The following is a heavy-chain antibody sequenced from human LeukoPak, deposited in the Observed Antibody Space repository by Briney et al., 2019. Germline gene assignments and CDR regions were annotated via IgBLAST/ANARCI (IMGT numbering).Heavy chain of an antibody. V-gene: IGHV1-8*01. CDR1: GYTFTSYD. Sequence: ASVKVSCKASGYTFTSYDINWMRQATGQGLEWMGWMNPNSANTGYAQSFQGRVTMTRNTSISAAYMELSSLRSEDTAVYYCAIRFSRGSGSAIDYWGQGTLVTVSS. CDR3: AIRFSRGSGSAIDY. J-gene: IGHJ4*02. D-gene: IGHD3-10*01. CDR2: MNPNSANT.